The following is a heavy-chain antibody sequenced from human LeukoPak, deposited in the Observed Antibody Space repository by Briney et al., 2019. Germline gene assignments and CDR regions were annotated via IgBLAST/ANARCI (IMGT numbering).Heavy chain of an antibody. Sequence: ASVKVSCKASEYSFTGYNIYWMRQAPGQGLEWMGRINFDSGGTNSAQKFRGRVTMTRDTSVSTAYMELTRLISDDTAVYYCARLSIPDYYFDLWGRGAPVTVSS. J-gene: IGHJ4*02. V-gene: IGHV1-2*06. CDR2: INFDSGGT. CDR3: ARLSIPDYYFDL. D-gene: IGHD4/OR15-4a*01. CDR1: EYSFTGYN.